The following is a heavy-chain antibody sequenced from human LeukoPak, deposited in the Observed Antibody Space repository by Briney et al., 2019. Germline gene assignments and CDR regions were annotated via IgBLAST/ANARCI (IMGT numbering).Heavy chain of an antibody. D-gene: IGHD1-26*01. Sequence: QPGRSLRLSCAASGFTFSSYAMHWVRQAPGKGLEWVAVISYDGSNKYYADSVKGRFTISRDNSKNTLYLQMNSLRAEDTAVYYCARGVGATFVFIWGQGTMVTVSS. CDR2: ISYDGSNK. CDR3: ARGVGATFVFI. V-gene: IGHV3-30-3*01. CDR1: GFTFSSYA. J-gene: IGHJ3*02.